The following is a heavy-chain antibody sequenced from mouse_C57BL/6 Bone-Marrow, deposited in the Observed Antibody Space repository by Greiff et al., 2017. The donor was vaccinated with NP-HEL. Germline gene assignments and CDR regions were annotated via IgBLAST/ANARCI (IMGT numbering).Heavy chain of an antibody. CDR1: GYTFTSYW. CDR3: ARDSYYGSSYYYDAMDY. Sequence: VQLQQPGAELVMPGASVKLSCKASGYTFTSYWMHWVKQRPGQGLEWIGEIDPSDSYTNYNQKFKGKSTLTVDKSSSTAYMPLSSLTSEDSAVYYCARDSYYGSSYYYDAMDYWGQGTSVTVSA. D-gene: IGHD1-1*01. J-gene: IGHJ4*01. V-gene: IGHV1-69*01. CDR2: IDPSDSYT.